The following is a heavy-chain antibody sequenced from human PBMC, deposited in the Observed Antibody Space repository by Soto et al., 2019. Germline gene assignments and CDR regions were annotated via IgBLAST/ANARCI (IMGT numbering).Heavy chain of an antibody. V-gene: IGHV3-23*01. CDR2: ISGSGGST. J-gene: IGHJ2*01. Sequence: GGSLRLSCAASGFTFSSYAMSWVRQAPGKGLEWVSAISGSGGSTYYADSVKGRFTISRDNSKNTLYLQMNSLRAEDTAVYYCATPSDSSGWYLGYFDLWGRGTLVTVSS. D-gene: IGHD6-19*01. CDR1: GFTFSSYA. CDR3: ATPSDSSGWYLGYFDL.